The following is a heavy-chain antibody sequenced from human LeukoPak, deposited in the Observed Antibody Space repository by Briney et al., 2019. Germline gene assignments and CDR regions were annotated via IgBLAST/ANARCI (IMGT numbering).Heavy chain of an antibody. J-gene: IGHJ2*01. V-gene: IGHV4-39*07. CDR1: GGSISSSSYY. Sequence: SETLSLTCTVSGGSISSSSYYWGWIRQPPGKGLEWIGSIYYSGSTYYNPSLKSRVTISVDTSKNQFSLKLSSVTAADTAVYYCARVTEWELLRNWYFDLWGRGTLVTVSS. CDR2: IYYSGST. D-gene: IGHD1-26*01. CDR3: ARVTEWELLRNWYFDL.